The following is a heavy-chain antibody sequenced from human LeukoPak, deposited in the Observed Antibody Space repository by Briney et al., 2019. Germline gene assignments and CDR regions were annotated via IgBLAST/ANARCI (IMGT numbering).Heavy chain of an antibody. J-gene: IGHJ4*02. CDR3: ATDNPGRDGYKNFDY. D-gene: IGHD5-24*01. CDR2: FDPEDGET. Sequence: GASVKVSCKVSGYTLTELSMHWVRQAPGKGLEWMGGFDPEDGETIYAQKFQGRVTMTEDTSTDTAYVELSSLRSEDTAVYYCATDNPGRDGYKNFDYWGQGTLVTVSS. CDR1: GYTLTELS. V-gene: IGHV1-24*01.